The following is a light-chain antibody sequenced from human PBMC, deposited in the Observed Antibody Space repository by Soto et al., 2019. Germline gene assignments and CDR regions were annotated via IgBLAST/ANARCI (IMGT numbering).Light chain of an antibody. V-gene: IGKV1-5*01. Sequence: DIQMTQSPSTLSGSVGDRVTITCRASQTISSWLAWYQQKPGKAPKLLIYDASSLESGVPSRFSGSGSGTGFTLTISSLQPEDCATYYCLQDYNYPWTFGQGTKVDIK. CDR2: DAS. CDR3: LQDYNYPWT. CDR1: QTISSW. J-gene: IGKJ1*01.